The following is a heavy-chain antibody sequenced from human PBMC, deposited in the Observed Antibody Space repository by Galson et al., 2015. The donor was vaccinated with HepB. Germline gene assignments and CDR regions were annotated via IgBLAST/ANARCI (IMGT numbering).Heavy chain of an antibody. CDR1: GFTFSSYA. D-gene: IGHD3-16*01. J-gene: IGHJ6*02. Sequence: SLRLSCAASGFTFSSYAMHWVRQAPGKGLEWVAVISYDGSNKYYADSVKGRFTISRDNSKNTLYLQMNSLRAEDTAVYYCARDWGGGMDVWGQGTTVTVSS. CDR3: ARDWGGGMDV. CDR2: ISYDGSNK. V-gene: IGHV3-30*04.